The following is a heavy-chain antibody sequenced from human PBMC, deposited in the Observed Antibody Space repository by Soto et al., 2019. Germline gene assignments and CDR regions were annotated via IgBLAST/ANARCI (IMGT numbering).Heavy chain of an antibody. Sequence: PGGSLRLSCAASGFTFSSYAMSWVRQAPGKGLEWVSAISGSGGSAYYADSVKGRFTISRDNSKNTLYLQMNSLRAEDTAVYYCAKDFAGFGELLPPAIDYWGQGTLVTVSS. CDR1: GFTFSSYA. D-gene: IGHD3-10*01. J-gene: IGHJ4*02. CDR3: AKDFAGFGELLPPAIDY. CDR2: ISGSGGSA. V-gene: IGHV3-23*01.